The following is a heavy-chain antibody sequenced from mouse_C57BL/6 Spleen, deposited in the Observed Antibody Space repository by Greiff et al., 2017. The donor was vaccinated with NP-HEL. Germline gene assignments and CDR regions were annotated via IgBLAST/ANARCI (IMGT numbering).Heavy chain of an antibody. Sequence: QVQLKESGPELVKPGASVKISCKASGYAFSSSWMNWVKQRPGKGLEWIGRIYPGDGDTNYNGKFMGKATLTADKSSSTAYMQLSSLTSEDSAVYFCARLDGAYWGQRTLVTVSA. V-gene: IGHV1-82*01. CDR2: IYPGDGDT. J-gene: IGHJ3*01. CDR1: GYAFSSSW. CDR3: ARLDGAY.